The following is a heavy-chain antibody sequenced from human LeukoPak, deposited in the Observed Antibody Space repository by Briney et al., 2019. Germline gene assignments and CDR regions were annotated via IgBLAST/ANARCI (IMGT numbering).Heavy chain of an antibody. V-gene: IGHV4-39*01. Sequence: PSETLSLTCTVSGGSISSSSYYWGWIRQPPGKGLEWIGNIYYTGSAYFNPSLKSRVTISVDTSKNQFSLKLSSVTAADTAVYYCAAQGAFDIWGQGTMVTASS. CDR1: GGSISSSSYY. J-gene: IGHJ3*02. CDR3: AAQGAFDI. CDR2: IYYTGSA.